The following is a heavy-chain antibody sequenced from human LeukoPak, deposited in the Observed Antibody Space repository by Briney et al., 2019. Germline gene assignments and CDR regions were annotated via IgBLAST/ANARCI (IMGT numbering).Heavy chain of an antibody. D-gene: IGHD3-10*01. CDR1: GGSISSYY. Sequence: PSETLSLTCTVSGGSISSYYWSWVRQPPGKGLERIGYIYYSGSTNYNPSLKSRVTISADTSKNQVSLTLSSVTAADTAVYYCARHPELYFFDYWGQGTLVTVSS. CDR3: ARHPELYFFDY. CDR2: IYYSGST. J-gene: IGHJ4*02. V-gene: IGHV4-59*08.